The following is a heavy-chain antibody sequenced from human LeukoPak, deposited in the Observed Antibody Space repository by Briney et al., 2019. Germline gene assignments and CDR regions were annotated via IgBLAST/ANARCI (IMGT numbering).Heavy chain of an antibody. J-gene: IGHJ5*02. V-gene: IGHV3-33*01. Sequence: GRSLRLSCKASGFTFSSFDMNWVRQAPGKGLGWVAVIWYDGSNQDYAGSVKGRFTISRDNSKNTLYLQVSSMRAEDTAVYYCARDRWYDGTVYIADVDHWGQGTLVTVS. CDR1: GFTFSSFD. CDR2: IWYDGSNQ. D-gene: IGHD3-22*01. CDR3: ARDRWYDGTVYIADVDH.